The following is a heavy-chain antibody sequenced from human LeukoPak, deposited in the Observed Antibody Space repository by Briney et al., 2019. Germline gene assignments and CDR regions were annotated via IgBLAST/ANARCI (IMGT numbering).Heavy chain of an antibody. CDR1: GFTFSTYA. CDR2: ISSDGGST. Sequence: GGSLRLSCAASGFTFSTYAMHWVRQAPGERLEYVSAISSDGGSTYYASSVKGRFTISRDNSKSTLYLQMGSLRTEDMAVYYCAGRYCSGGGCGPFDYWGQGTLVTVSS. D-gene: IGHD2-15*01. J-gene: IGHJ4*02. V-gene: IGHV3-64*01. CDR3: AGRYCSGGGCGPFDY.